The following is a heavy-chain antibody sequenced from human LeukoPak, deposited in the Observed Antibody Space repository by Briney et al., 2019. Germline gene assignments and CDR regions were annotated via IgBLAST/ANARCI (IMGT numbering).Heavy chain of an antibody. Sequence: PGGSLRLSCAASGFTFSSYWMSWVRQAPGKGLEWVSYIALSGSTIYYADSVKGRFTIARDNAKDSLYLQMNSLRAEDTAVYYCARATSFDYWGQGTLVTVSS. CDR1: GFTFSSYW. CDR2: IALSGSTI. V-gene: IGHV3-48*04. J-gene: IGHJ4*02. CDR3: ARATSFDY.